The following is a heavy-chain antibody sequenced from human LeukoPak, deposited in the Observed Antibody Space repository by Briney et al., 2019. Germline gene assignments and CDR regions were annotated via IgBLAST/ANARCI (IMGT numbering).Heavy chain of an antibody. Sequence: SGGSLRLSCVVSGFTFSESWMSWVRQAPGKGLGWVASLNLDGSDKYYVDSVKGRFTISRDNAKNSLYLQMDSLRVEDTAVYYCAKSTSYLKNWGQGTLVTVSS. V-gene: IGHV3-7*03. CDR1: GFTFSESW. CDR3: AKSTSYLKN. J-gene: IGHJ4*02. D-gene: IGHD2-21*01. CDR2: LNLDGSDK.